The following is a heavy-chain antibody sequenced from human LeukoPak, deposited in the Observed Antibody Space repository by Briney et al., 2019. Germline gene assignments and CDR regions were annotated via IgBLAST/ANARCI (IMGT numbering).Heavy chain of an antibody. V-gene: IGHV4-4*07. CDR3: ARAGAFGVKLGYYYYYYGMDV. CDR1: GGSISSYY. CDR2: IYTSGST. J-gene: IGHJ6*02. Sequence: SETLSLTCTVSGGSISSYYWSWIRQPAGKGLEWIGRIYTSGSTNYNPSLKSRVTISVDTSKNQFSLKLSSVTAADTAVYYCARAGAFGVKLGYYYYYYGMDVWGQGTTVTVSS. D-gene: IGHD3-3*01.